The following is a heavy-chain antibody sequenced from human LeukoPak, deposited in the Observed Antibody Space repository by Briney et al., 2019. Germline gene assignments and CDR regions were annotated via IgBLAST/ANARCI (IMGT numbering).Heavy chain of an antibody. CDR2: ISAYNGNT. CDR3: ARTRALWDSVSL. CDR1: GYTFTGYY. V-gene: IGHV1-18*04. J-gene: IGHJ4*02. D-gene: IGHD5-18*01. Sequence: ASVKVSCKASGYTFTGYYMHWVRQAPGQGLEWMGWISAYNGNTNYAQKLQGRVTMTTDTSTSTAYMELRSLRSDDTAVYYCARTRALWDSVSLWGQGTLVTVSS.